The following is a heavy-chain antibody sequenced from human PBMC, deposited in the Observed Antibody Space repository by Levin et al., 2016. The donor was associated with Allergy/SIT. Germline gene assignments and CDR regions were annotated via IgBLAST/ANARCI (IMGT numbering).Heavy chain of an antibody. CDR2: IYSGGST. V-gene: IGHV3-66*02. Sequence: WIRQPPGKGLEWVSVIYSGGSTHYADSVRGRFTISRDNSKNTVSLQMNSLRAEDTAVYYCARLIMTYMDVWGKGTTVTVSS. D-gene: IGHD3-10*01. CDR3: ARLIMTYMDV. J-gene: IGHJ6*03.